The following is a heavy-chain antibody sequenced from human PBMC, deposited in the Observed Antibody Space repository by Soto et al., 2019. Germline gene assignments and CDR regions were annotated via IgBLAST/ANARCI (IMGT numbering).Heavy chain of an antibody. CDR3: ARSQGSSTSLEIYYYYYYGMDV. V-gene: IGHV1-69*01. CDR2: IIPISDTT. Sequence: QVQLVQSGAEVKKPGSSVKVSCKASGGTFSSYAISWVRQAPGQGLEWMGGIIPISDTTNYAQKFQGRDTITADESTSTAYMELSSLRSEDTAVYYCARSQGSSTSLEIYYYYYYGMDVWAKGPRSPSP. J-gene: IGHJ6*02. CDR1: GGTFSSYA. D-gene: IGHD2-2*01.